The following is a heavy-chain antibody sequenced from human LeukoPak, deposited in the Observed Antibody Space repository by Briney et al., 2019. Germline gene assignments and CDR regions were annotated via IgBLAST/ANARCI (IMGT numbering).Heavy chain of an antibody. D-gene: IGHD3-10*01. J-gene: IGHJ5*02. CDR2: ISYSGST. Sequence: SETLSLTCTVSGGSISSYYWSWIRQPPGKGLEWIGFISYSGSTIYSPSLESRVTISVDTSRNQFSLRLSSVTAADTAVYYCAREGYMVRGVIIYNWFDPWGQGTLVTVSS. V-gene: IGHV4-59*12. CDR3: AREGYMVRGVIIYNWFDP. CDR1: GGSISSYY.